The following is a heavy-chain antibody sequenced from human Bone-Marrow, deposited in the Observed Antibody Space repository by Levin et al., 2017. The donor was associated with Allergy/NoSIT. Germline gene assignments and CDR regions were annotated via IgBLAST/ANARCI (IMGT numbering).Heavy chain of an antibody. D-gene: IGHD2-2*01. CDR2: ISYDGSIK. CDR3: AKPARDDPTDF. J-gene: IGHJ4*02. Sequence: GESLKISCEVSGFTFSTYAMHWVRQAPGKGLEWVGVISYDGSIKYYADSVKGRFTISRDNSKNTLYLQVDSLRAEDTALYYCAKPARDDPTDFWGQGTLVTVSS. V-gene: IGHV3-30*18. CDR1: GFTFSTYA.